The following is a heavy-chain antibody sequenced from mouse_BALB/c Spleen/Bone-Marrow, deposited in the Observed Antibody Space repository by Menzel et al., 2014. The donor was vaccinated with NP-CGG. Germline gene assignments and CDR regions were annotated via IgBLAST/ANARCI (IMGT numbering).Heavy chain of an antibody. V-gene: IGHV5-17*02. J-gene: IGHJ4*01. CDR1: GFTFSSFG. CDR2: ISSGSSTI. CDR3: ARSDGNYDYAMDY. D-gene: IGHD2-1*01. Sequence: EVMLVESGGGLVQPGGSRKLSCAASGFTFSSFGMHWVRQAPEKGLEWVAYISSGSSTIYYADTVKGRFTISRDNPKNTLLLQMTSLRSEDTAMYYCARSDGNYDYAMDYWGQGTSVTVSS.